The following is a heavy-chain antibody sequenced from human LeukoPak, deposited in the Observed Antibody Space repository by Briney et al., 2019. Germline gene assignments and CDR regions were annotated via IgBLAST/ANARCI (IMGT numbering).Heavy chain of an antibody. Sequence: GGSLRLSCATSGFTFSSYAMTWVRQAPGKGLQWVSAIVGSGDSTYYADSVKGRFTVSRDNSKNTLYLQMNSLRAEDTAVYYCAKGAVISYFDYWGQGALVTVSS. V-gene: IGHV3-23*01. CDR3: AKGAVISYFDY. J-gene: IGHJ4*02. D-gene: IGHD3-10*01. CDR1: GFTFSSYA. CDR2: IVGSGDST.